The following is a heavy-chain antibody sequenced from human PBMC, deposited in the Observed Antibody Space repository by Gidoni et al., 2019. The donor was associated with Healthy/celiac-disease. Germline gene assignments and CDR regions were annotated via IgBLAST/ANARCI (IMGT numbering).Heavy chain of an antibody. J-gene: IGHJ4*02. CDR2: ISYDGSNK. V-gene: IGHV3-30-3*01. CDR1: GFTFSRYA. D-gene: IGHD4-17*01. CDR3: ARVYGDYGGGLDY. Sequence: QVQLVESGGGVVQPGRSLRLSCAASGFTFSRYAMHWVRQAPGKGLEWVAVISYDGSNKYYEDSVKGRFTISRENAKNTLYLQMNSLRAEDTAVYYCARVYGDYGGGLDYWGQGTLVTVSS.